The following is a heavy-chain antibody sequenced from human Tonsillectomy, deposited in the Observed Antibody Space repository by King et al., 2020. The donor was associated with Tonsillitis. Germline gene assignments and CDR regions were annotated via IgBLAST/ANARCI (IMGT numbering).Heavy chain of an antibody. CDR1: GFTFSSYA. Sequence: QVQLVESGGGVVQPGGSLRLSCAASGFTFSSYAMHWVRQAPGKGLEWVAVISYDGDNKYYADSVKGRFTISRDNSKNTLYLQMNSLRAEDTAVYYCAKDTTYDSSGYQDYWGQGTLVTVSS. D-gene: IGHD3-22*01. V-gene: IGHV3-30*18. CDR3: AKDTTYDSSGYQDY. J-gene: IGHJ4*02. CDR2: ISYDGDNK.